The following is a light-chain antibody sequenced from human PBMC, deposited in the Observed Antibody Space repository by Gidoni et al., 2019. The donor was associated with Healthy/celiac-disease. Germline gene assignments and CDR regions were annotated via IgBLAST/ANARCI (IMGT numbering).Light chain of an antibody. CDR1: QSVSSSY. J-gene: IGKJ4*01. CDR2: GAS. Sequence: EIALTQAPGTRSLSPGERATLSCRASQSVSSSYLAWYQQKPGQAPRLLIYGASSRATGIPDRFRSSWSLTDFTLTISKLEPEDFAVYYCQQYGAFGGGTKVEIK. V-gene: IGKV3-20*01. CDR3: QQYGA.